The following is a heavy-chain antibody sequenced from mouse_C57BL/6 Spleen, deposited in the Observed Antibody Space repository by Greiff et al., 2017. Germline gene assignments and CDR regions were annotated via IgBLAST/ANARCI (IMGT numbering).Heavy chain of an antibody. CDR2: IYPGDGDT. D-gene: IGHD2-5*01. V-gene: IGHV1-80*01. CDR1: GYAFSSYW. J-gene: IGHJ4*01. Sequence: QVQLKQSGAELVKPGASVKISCKASGYAFSSYWMNWVKQRPGKGLEWIGQIYPGDGDTNYNGKFKGKATLTADKSSSTAYMQLSSLTSEDSAVYFCARRDYSNYHYYAMDYWGQGTSVTVSS. CDR3: ARRDYSNYHYYAMDY.